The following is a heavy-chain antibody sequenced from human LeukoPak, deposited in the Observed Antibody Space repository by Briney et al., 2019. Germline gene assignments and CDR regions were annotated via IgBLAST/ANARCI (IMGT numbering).Heavy chain of an antibody. CDR1: GFTLSDYY. J-gene: IGHJ4*02. CDR2: ISSSGSTI. V-gene: IGHV3-11*04. CDR3: ARDPYGSGSFLDY. Sequence: GGSLRLSCAASGFTLSDYYMSWIRQAPGKGLEWVSYISSSGSTIYYADSVKGRFTISRDNAKNPLYLQMNSLRAEDTAVYYCARDPYGSGSFLDYWGQGTLVTVSS. D-gene: IGHD3-10*01.